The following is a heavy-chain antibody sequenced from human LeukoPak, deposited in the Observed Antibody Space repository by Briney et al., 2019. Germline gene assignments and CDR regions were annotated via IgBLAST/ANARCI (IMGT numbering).Heavy chain of an antibody. V-gene: IGHV1-46*01. CDR1: GYTFTNYY. D-gene: IGHD6-13*01. CDR2: INPSGGST. Sequence: ASVKVSGKASGYTFTNYYMHWVRQAPGQGLEWMGIINPSGGSTSYAQKFQGRVTMTRDTSTSTAYMELRSLRSDDTAVYYCARDLGSSWYDFDYWGQGTLVTVSS. CDR3: ARDLGSSWYDFDY. J-gene: IGHJ4*02.